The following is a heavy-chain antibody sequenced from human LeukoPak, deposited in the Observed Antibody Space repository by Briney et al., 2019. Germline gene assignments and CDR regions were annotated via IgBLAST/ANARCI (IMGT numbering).Heavy chain of an antibody. D-gene: IGHD1-14*01. J-gene: IGHJ4*02. CDR1: GFTFSSYS. Sequence: GGSLRLSCAASGFTFSSYSMNWVRQAPGKGLEWVSYISSCSSTIYYADSVKGRFTISRDNAKNSLYLQMNSLRAEDTAVYYCARENPNYYFDYWGQGTLVTVSS. V-gene: IGHV3-48*01. CDR3: ARENPNYYFDY. CDR2: ISSCSSTI.